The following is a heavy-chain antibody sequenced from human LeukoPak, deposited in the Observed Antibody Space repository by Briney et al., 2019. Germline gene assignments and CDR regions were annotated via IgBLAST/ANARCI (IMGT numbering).Heavy chain of an antibody. CDR2: IRQDGSVQ. D-gene: IGHD1/OR15-1a*01. V-gene: IGHV3-7*01. CDR1: GFTFSSYW. CDR3: LVTTRSRGFDY. J-gene: IGHJ4*02. Sequence: GGSLRLSCAASGFTFSSYWMSGVRQAPGKGLEWVANIRQDGSVQNYVDSVKGRFTISRDNPKNSVYLQMSSLRAEDTAVYYCLVTTRSRGFDYWGQGTLVTVSS.